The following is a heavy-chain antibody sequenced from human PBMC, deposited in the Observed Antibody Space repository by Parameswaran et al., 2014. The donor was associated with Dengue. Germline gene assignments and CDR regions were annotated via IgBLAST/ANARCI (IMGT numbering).Heavy chain of an antibody. D-gene: IGHD6-25*01. Sequence: ASVKVSCKASGYTFTGYYMHWVRQAPGQGLEWMGWINPNNGGTNYAQKFQGRVTMTRDTSISTAYMELSRLRSDDTAVYYCARDFQRPYPVYYFDYWGQGTLVTVSS. J-gene: IGHJ4*02. CDR3: ARDFQRPYPVYYFDY. CDR1: GYTFTGYY. CDR2: INPNNGGT. V-gene: IGHV1-2*02.